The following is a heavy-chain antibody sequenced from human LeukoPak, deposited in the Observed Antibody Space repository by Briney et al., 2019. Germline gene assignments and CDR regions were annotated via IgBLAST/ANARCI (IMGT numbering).Heavy chain of an antibody. Sequence: ASVKVSCKASGYTFTGYYMHWVRQAPGQGPEWMGWINPNSGGTNYAQKFQGRVTMTRDTSIGTAYMELNRLRSDDTAVYYCARGSYDSSDFEYFHHWGQGTLVTVSS. D-gene: IGHD3-22*01. V-gene: IGHV1-2*02. CDR3: ARGSYDSSDFEYFHH. J-gene: IGHJ1*01. CDR1: GYTFTGYY. CDR2: INPNSGGT.